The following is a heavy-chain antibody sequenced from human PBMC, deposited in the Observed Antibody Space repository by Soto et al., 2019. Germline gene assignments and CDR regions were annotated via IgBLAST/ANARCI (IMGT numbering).Heavy chain of an antibody. CDR1: GFTFSAYS. V-gene: IGHV3-21*01. CDR2: ITSSNTYL. Sequence: EVQLVESGGGLVKPGGSLRLSCVASGFTFSAYSMSWVRQAPGQGLEWVSSITSSNTYLYYTRSVEGRFTISRDDAKTSLHLQMNRLRAEDTAVDYGARDLLEGYGHARQPDYWCQGTLGTVSS. CDR3: ARDLLEGYGHARQPDY. J-gene: IGHJ4*02. D-gene: IGHD5-18*01.